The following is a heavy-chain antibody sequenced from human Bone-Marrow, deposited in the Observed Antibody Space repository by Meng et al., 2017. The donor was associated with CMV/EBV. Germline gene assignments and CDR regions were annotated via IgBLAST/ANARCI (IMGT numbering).Heavy chain of an antibody. D-gene: IGHD2-2*02. CDR2: ISYDGSNK. J-gene: IGHJ4*02. V-gene: IGHV3-30-3*01. Sequence: GGSLRLSCAASGFTFSSYAMHWVRQAPGKGLEWVAVISYDGSNKYYADSVKGRFTISRDNSKNTLYLQMNSLRAEDTAVYYCARAKMYCSSTSCYRGYFDYWGQGTLVTVSS. CDR1: GFTFSSYA. CDR3: ARAKMYCSSTSCYRGYFDY.